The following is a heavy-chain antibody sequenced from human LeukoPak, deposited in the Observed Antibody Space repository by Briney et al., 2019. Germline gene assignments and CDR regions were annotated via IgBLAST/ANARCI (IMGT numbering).Heavy chain of an antibody. CDR1: GFTFSSYA. D-gene: IGHD5-18*01. V-gene: IGHV3-30-3*01. CDR2: ISYDGSNK. J-gene: IGHJ6*03. Sequence: GGSLRLSCAASGFTFSSYAMHWVRQAPGKGLEWVAVISYDGSNKYYADSVKGRFTISRDNSKNTLYLQMNSLRAEDTAVYYCARDPGYSYGDYYYYMDVWGKGTTVTVSS. CDR3: ARDPGYSYGDYYYYMDV.